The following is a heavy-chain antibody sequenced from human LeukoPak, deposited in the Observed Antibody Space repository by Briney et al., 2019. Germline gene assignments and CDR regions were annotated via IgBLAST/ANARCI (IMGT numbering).Heavy chain of an antibody. CDR2: ISYDGSNK. CDR3: AKDKVWSSTSCYD. V-gene: IGHV3-30*18. CDR1: GFTFSSYG. Sequence: QPGRSLRLSCAASGFTFSSYGMHWVRQAPGKGLEWVAVISYDGSNKYYADSVKGRFTISRDNSKNTLYLQMNSLRAEDTAVYYCAKDKVWSSTSCYDWGQGTLVTVSS. D-gene: IGHD2-2*01. J-gene: IGHJ4*02.